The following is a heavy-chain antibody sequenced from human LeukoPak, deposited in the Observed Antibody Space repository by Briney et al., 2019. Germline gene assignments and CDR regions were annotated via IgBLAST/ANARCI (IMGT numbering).Heavy chain of an antibody. CDR3: ARFIAAAGTYYYYMDV. V-gene: IGHV3-21*01. Sequence: MPGGSLRLSCAASGFTFSSYSMNWVRQAPGKGLEWVSSISSSSSYIYYADSVKGRFTISRDNAKNSLYLQMNSLRAEDTAVYYCARFIAAAGTYYYYMDVWGKGTTVTVSS. J-gene: IGHJ6*03. CDR1: GFTFSSYS. D-gene: IGHD6-13*01. CDR2: ISSSSSYI.